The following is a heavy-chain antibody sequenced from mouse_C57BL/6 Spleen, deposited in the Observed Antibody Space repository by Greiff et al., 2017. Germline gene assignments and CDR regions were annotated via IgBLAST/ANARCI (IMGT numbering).Heavy chain of an antibody. CDR2: ISYSGST. D-gene: IGHD2-4*01. Sequence: EVKLQESGPGMVKPSQSLSLTCTVTGYSITSGYDWHWIRHFPGNKLEWMGYISYSGSTNYNPSLKSRISITHDTSKNHFFLKLNSVTTEDTATYYCARRPYDYGGFAYWGQGTLVTVSA. V-gene: IGHV3-1*01. CDR1: GYSITSGYD. J-gene: IGHJ3*01. CDR3: ARRPYDYGGFAY.